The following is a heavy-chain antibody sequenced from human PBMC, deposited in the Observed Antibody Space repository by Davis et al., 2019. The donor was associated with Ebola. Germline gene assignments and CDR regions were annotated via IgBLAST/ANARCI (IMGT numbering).Heavy chain of an antibody. V-gene: IGHV3-11*01. Sequence: GESLKISCAASGFTFSDYYMSWIRQAPGKGLEWVSYISSSGSTIYYADSVKGRFTISRDNSKNTLYLQMNSLRAEDTAVYYCASTGSHYYYGMDVWGQGTTVTVSS. CDR1: GFTFSDYY. J-gene: IGHJ6*02. CDR3: ASTGSHYYYGMDV. CDR2: ISSSGSTI. D-gene: IGHD3-10*01.